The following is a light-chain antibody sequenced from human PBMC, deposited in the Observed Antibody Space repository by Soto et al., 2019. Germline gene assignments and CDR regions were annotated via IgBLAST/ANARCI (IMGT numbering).Light chain of an antibody. Sequence: DIPMTQSPSSVSASVGDRVTITCRASQGISSWLARYQQKPGKAPKLLIYAASSLQSGVPSRFSGSGSGTDFTLTISSLQPEDFATYYCQQANSFPRTFGQGTKLEIK. CDR1: QGISSW. CDR2: AAS. CDR3: QQANSFPRT. J-gene: IGKJ2*01. V-gene: IGKV1-12*01.